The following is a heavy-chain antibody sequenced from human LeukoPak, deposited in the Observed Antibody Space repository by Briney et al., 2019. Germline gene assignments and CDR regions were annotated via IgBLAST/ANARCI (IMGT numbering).Heavy chain of an antibody. J-gene: IGHJ4*02. CDR2: ISGSGGST. Sequence: GGSLRLSCAASGFTFSSYAMSWVRQAPGKGLEWVSAISGSGGSTYYADSVKGRFTISRDNSKNTLYLQMNSLRAEDTAVYYCAKDRITMIVGVQTAPFDYWGQGTLVTVSS. D-gene: IGHD3-22*01. CDR1: GFTFSSYA. V-gene: IGHV3-23*01. CDR3: AKDRITMIVGVQTAPFDY.